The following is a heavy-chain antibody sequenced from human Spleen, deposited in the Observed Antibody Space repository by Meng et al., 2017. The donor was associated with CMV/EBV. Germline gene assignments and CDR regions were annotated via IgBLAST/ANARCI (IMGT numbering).Heavy chain of an antibody. CDR3: ARDGIAVAGIWSPTDY. CDR2: IYHSGST. J-gene: IGHJ4*02. D-gene: IGHD6-19*01. V-gene: IGHV4-38-2*02. CDR1: GYSISSGYY. Sequence: SETLSLTCTVSGYSISSGYYWGWIRQPPGKGLEWIGSIYHSGSTYYNPSLKSRVTISVDTSKNQFSLKLSSVTAADTAVYYCARDGIAVAGIWSPTDYWGQGTLVTVSS.